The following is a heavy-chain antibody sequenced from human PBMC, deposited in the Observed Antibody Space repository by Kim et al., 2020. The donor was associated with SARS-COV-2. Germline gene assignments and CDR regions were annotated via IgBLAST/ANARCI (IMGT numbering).Heavy chain of an antibody. J-gene: IGHJ4*02. CDR2: ISSSGSTI. CDR1: GFTFSDYY. V-gene: IGHV3-11*04. D-gene: IGHD2-15*01. Sequence: GGSLRLSCAASGFTFSDYYMSWIRQAPGKGLEWVSYISSSGSTIYYADSVKGRFTISRDNAKNSLYLQMNSLRAEDTAVYYCARGGGVIVVVVAAREFDYWGQGTLVTVSS. CDR3: ARGGGVIVVVVAAREFDY.